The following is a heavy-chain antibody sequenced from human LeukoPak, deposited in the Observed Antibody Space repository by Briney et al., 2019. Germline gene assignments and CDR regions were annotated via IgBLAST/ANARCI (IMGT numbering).Heavy chain of an antibody. CDR2: INHSGCT. CDR3: ARAPNWGSSYYYYYGKDV. V-gene: IGHV4-34*01. J-gene: IGHJ6*02. Sequence: SETLSLTCAVYGGSFSGYYWSWIRQPPGKGLEWIGEINHSGCTNYNPSLKSRVTISVDTSKNQFSLKLSSVTAADTAVYYCARAPNWGSSYYYYYGKDVWGQGTTVTVSS. CDR1: GGSFSGYY. D-gene: IGHD7-27*01.